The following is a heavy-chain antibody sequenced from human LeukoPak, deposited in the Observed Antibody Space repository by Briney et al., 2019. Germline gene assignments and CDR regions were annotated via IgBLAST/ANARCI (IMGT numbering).Heavy chain of an antibody. CDR2: MYYSGRT. Sequence: SETLSLTCTVSGGSISSYYWSWIRQPPGKGLEWIGYMYYSGRTNYNPSLKSRVTISVDTSKNQFSLKLSSVTAADTAVYYCARTFSESYYYYGLDVWGQGTTVTVSS. D-gene: IGHD1-26*01. V-gene: IGHV4-59*01. CDR3: ARTFSESYYYYGLDV. CDR1: GGSISSYY. J-gene: IGHJ6*02.